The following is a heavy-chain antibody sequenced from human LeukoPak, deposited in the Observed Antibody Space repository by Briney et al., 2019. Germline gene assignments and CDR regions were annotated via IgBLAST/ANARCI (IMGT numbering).Heavy chain of an antibody. V-gene: IGHV3-30*04. CDR3: ARSYYDFWSGYLDY. CDR1: GFTFSSYA. D-gene: IGHD3-3*01. CDR2: ISYDGSNK. Sequence: PGGSLRLSCAASGFTFSSYAMHWVRQAPGKGLEWVAVISYDGSNKYYADSVKGRFTISRDNSKNTLYLQMNSLRAEDTAVYYCARSYYDFWSGYLDYWGQGTLVTVSS. J-gene: IGHJ4*02.